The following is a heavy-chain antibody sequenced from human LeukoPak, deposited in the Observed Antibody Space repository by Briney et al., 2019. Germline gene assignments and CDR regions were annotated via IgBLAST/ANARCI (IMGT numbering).Heavy chain of an antibody. V-gene: IGHV3-11*01. D-gene: IGHD5-18*01. CDR2: ISGTGSHI. CDR1: GFTFSNYY. J-gene: IGHJ4*02. CDR3: ARASSDSYGISSGLAY. Sequence: GGSLRLSCAASGFTFSNYYMSWIRQAPGKGLEWVSYISGTGSHINYADSVKGRITISRDNAENSLHLQMDSLRAEDTAMYYCARASSDSYGISSGLAYWGQGTLVTVSS.